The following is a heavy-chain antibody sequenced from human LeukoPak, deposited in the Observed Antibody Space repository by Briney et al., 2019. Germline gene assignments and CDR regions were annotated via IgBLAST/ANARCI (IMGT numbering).Heavy chain of an antibody. D-gene: IGHD6-19*01. CDR3: AKAVAVAPYYFDY. V-gene: IGHV3-30*18. CDR2: ISYDGSNK. J-gene: IGHJ4*02. CDR1: GFTFSSYG. Sequence: GGSLRLSCAASGFTFSSYGMHWVRQAPGKGLEWVAVISYDGSNKYYADSVKGRFNISRDNSKNTLYLQMNSLRAEDTAVYYCAKAVAVAPYYFDYWGQGALVTVSS.